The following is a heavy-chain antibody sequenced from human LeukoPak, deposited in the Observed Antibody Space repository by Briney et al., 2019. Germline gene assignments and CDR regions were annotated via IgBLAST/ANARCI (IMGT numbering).Heavy chain of an antibody. D-gene: IGHD2-2*03. CDR1: GYTFTGYY. J-gene: IGHJ4*02. Sequence: ASVKVSCKASGYTFTGYYMHWVRQAPGQGLEWMGWINPKSGGTNYAQKFQGRVTMTRDTSISTAYMELSRLRSDDTAVYYCARDLDIVVVPAYWGQGTLVTVSS. CDR3: ARDLDIVVVPAY. CDR2: INPKSGGT. V-gene: IGHV1-2*02.